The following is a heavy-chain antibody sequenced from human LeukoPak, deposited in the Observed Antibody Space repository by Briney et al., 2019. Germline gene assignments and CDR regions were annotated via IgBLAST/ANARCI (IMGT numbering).Heavy chain of an antibody. CDR1: GYTYTSYG. CDR3: AREIYGRFDY. Sequence: GASVKVSCKASGYTYTSYGISWVRQPPGQGPECMGWINPYNGNTNYALKVQGRVTMTTDTSTSTAYLELRSLRSDDTAIYYCAREIYGRFDYGGQGTLVTVSS. V-gene: IGHV1-18*01. J-gene: IGHJ4*02. D-gene: IGHD4-17*01. CDR2: INPYNGNT.